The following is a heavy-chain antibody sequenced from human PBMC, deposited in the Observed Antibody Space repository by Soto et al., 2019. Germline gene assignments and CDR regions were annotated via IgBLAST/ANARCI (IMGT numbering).Heavy chain of an antibody. J-gene: IGHJ6*02. Sequence: GGSLRLSCAASGFTFSSYGMHWVRRAPGKGLEWVAVISYDGSNKYYADSVKGRFTISRDNSKNTLYLQMNSLRAEDTAVYYCAKDLAARPPGPSYYYYGMDVWGQGTTVTVSS. D-gene: IGHD6-6*01. CDR1: GFTFSSYG. CDR3: AKDLAARPPGPSYYYYGMDV. V-gene: IGHV3-30*18. CDR2: ISYDGSNK.